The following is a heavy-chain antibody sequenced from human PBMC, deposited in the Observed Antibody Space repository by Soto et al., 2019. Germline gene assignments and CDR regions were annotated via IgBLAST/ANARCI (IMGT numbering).Heavy chain of an antibody. CDR3: AKDRYGDYGGIDY. CDR2: ITGSGGST. J-gene: IGHJ4*02. V-gene: IGHV3-23*01. CDR1: GFTFSTYA. D-gene: IGHD4-17*01. Sequence: EVQLLESGGGLVQPGGSLRLSCAASGFTFSTYAMIWVRQAPGKGLEWVSVITGSGGSTYYADSVKGRFTISRDTSKNTLFLQMNSPRAEDTAVYYWAKDRYGDYGGIDYWGQGTMVTVSS.